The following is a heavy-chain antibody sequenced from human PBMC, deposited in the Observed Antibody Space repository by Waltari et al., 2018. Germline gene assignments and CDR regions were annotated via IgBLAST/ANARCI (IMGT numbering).Heavy chain of an antibody. CDR2: INYSGRP. CDR3: ARGGEDFDDSTYFAY. CDR1: GESFSGYY. V-gene: IGHV4-34*01. J-gene: IGHJ4*02. Sequence: QVELQQWGAGLLKPSETLSLTCAVYGESFSGYYWSWIRQPPGKGLEWIGQINYSGRPTYNSALKSRVTISVAVSKNQFSLKLTSVTAADTAVYYCARGGEDFDDSTYFAYWGQGNLVTVSS. D-gene: IGHD3-22*01.